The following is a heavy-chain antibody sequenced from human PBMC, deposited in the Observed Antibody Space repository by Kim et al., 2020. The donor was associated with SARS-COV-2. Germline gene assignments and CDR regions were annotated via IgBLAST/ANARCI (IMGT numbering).Heavy chain of an antibody. J-gene: IGHJ4*02. Sequence: SETLSLTCAVSGGSISSGGYSWSWIRQPPGKGLEWIGYIYHSGSTYYNPSLKSRVTISVDRSKNQYSLKLSSVTAADTAVYYCARGSFGVRGGFDYWGQGTLVTVSS. V-gene: IGHV4-30-2*01. CDR1: GGSISSGGYS. CDR2: IYHSGST. D-gene: IGHD3-10*01. CDR3: ARGSFGVRGGFDY.